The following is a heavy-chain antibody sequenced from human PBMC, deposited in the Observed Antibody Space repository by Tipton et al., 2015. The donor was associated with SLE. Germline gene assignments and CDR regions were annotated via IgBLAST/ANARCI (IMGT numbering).Heavy chain of an antibody. J-gene: IGHJ4*02. CDR3: ASGYSSSSLWY. D-gene: IGHD6-6*01. CDR1: GGSFSGYY. Sequence: GLVKPSETLSLTCAVYGGSFSGYYWSWIRQPPGKGLEWIGYIYYSGSTNYNPSLKSRVTISVDTSKNQFSLKLSSVTAADTAVYYCASGYSSSSLWYWGQGTLVTVSS. CDR2: IYYSGST. V-gene: IGHV4-59*01.